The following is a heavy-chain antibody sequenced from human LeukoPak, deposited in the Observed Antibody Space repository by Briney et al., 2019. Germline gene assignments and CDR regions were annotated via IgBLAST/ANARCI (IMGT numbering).Heavy chain of an antibody. V-gene: IGHV3-49*04. CDR3: THDTSGYAYAYDH. D-gene: IGHD3-22*01. J-gene: IGHJ4*02. Sequence: GGSLRLSCITSGFTLGDYALTWVRQAPGQGLEWVGFIRSKDKGGTTEYAASVKGRFAISRDDSKRISYLQMNSLRTEDTAVYYCTHDTSGYAYAYDHWGQGTLVTVSS. CDR1: GFTLGDYA. CDR2: IRSKDKGGTT.